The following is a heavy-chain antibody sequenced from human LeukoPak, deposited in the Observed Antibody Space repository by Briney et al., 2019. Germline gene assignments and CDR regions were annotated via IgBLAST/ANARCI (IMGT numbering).Heavy chain of an antibody. CDR2: IKEDGSQK. CDR1: GFTFSSYW. V-gene: IGHV3-7*04. D-gene: IGHD3-22*01. CDR3: ARTLLYDRRDCWRHFDS. Sequence: GGSLRLSCAASGFTFSSYWMTWVRQAPGKGLEWVANIKEDGSQKYYVDSVKGRFTISTDNAENSLFPQMNSLRAEDTAVYYCARTLLYDRRDCWRHFDSWGQGTLVTV. J-gene: IGHJ4*02.